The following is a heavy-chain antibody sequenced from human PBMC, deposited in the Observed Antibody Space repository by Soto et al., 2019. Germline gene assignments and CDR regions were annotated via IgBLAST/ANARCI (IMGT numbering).Heavy chain of an antibody. Sequence: GGSLRLSCVASGFTFSDFGMHWVRQGPGKGLEWLAVISEDAETYFHADSVKGRFTVSRDNFKETLYLQMNSLTTDDSGVYFCAKAPFRRPYYFYGMDVWGQGTTVTVSS. CDR3: AKAPFRRPYYFYGMDV. J-gene: IGHJ6*02. V-gene: IGHV3-30*18. CDR2: ISEDAETY. D-gene: IGHD3-10*01. CDR1: GFTFSDFG.